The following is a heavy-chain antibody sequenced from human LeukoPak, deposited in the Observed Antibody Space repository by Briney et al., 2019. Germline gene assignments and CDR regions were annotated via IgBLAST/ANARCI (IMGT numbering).Heavy chain of an antibody. Sequence: PSETLSLTCSVSGDSISSRTYYWTWIRQHPEKGLEGIEYIWNSGSTNYNPALKSRVTIRVYTSKNQFSLKLTSVTAADTAIYYCARDVSSMFPNWFDPWGQGILVIVSS. V-gene: IGHV4-31*03. D-gene: IGHD6-6*01. J-gene: IGHJ5*02. CDR1: GDSISSRTYY. CDR2: IWNSGST. CDR3: ARDVSSMFPNWFDP.